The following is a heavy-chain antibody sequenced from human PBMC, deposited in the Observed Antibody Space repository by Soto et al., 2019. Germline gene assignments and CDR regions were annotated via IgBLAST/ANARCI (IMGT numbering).Heavy chain of an antibody. CDR3: AKDIVSQPPIAVAGHFDY. V-gene: IGHV3-30*18. Sequence: QVQLVESGGGVVQPGRSLRLSCAASGFTFSTYGMHWVRQAPGKGLEWVAVISYDGSNKFYADSVKGRFPISRDNSRDTLYLQMNRRRTEDTAVYYCAKDIVSQPPIAVAGHFDYWGQGTLVTVSS. D-gene: IGHD6-19*01. CDR2: ISYDGSNK. J-gene: IGHJ4*02. CDR1: GFTFSTYG.